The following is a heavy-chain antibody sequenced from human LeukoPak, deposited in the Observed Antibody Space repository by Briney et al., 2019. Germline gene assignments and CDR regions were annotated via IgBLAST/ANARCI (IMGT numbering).Heavy chain of an antibody. J-gene: IGHJ4*02. D-gene: IGHD5-18*01. Sequence: GGSLRLSCAASGFTFSSYSMNWVRQAPGKGLEWVSSISSSSSYIYYADSVKGRFTISRDNAKNSLYLQMNSLRAEDTAVYYCAKDYGDTAMVNGGVFDYWGQGTLVTVSS. CDR2: ISSSSSYI. CDR3: AKDYGDTAMVNGGVFDY. V-gene: IGHV3-21*01. CDR1: GFTFSSYS.